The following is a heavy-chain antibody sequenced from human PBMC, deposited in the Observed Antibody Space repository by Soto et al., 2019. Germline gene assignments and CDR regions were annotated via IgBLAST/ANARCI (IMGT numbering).Heavy chain of an antibody. CDR2: ISWNSGSI. Sequence: GGSLRLSCAASGFTFDDYAMHWVRQAPGKGLEWVSGISWNSGSIGYADSVKGRFTISRDNAKNSLYLQMNSLRAEDTALYYCAKARGTIVVVPAAVFDYWGQGTLVTVSS. D-gene: IGHD2-2*01. J-gene: IGHJ4*02. CDR3: AKARGTIVVVPAAVFDY. V-gene: IGHV3-9*01. CDR1: GFTFDDYA.